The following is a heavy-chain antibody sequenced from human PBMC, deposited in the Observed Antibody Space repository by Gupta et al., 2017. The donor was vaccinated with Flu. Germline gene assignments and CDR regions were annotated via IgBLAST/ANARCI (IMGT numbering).Heavy chain of an antibody. CDR2: ISGSGGTT. CDR1: GFTFSSYA. Sequence: EVQLLESGGGLVQPGGSLRLSCAASGFTFSSYAVSWVRQAPGKGLEWVSSISGSGGTTYYGDSVKGRFTISRDNSKNTLYLQMNSLRAEDTAIYYCAKSVYDILTGPHGMDVWGKGTTVTVSS. J-gene: IGHJ6*04. V-gene: IGHV3-23*01. D-gene: IGHD3-9*01. CDR3: AKSVYDILTGPHGMDV.